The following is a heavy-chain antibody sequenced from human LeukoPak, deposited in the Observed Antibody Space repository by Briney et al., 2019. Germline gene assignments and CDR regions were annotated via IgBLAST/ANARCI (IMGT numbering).Heavy chain of an antibody. CDR3: TRGPSGYYGFDP. CDR2: ISASGNT. Sequence: KPSETLSLTCSVSGGSLSGFYWSWLRQPAVKGLEWIGRISASGNTNYNPSLKSRVAMSTDTSRNQFSLKLNSVTAADTAVYYCTRGPSGYYGFDPWGQGTLVTVSS. J-gene: IGHJ5*02. CDR1: GGSLSGFY. D-gene: IGHD3-9*01. V-gene: IGHV4-4*07.